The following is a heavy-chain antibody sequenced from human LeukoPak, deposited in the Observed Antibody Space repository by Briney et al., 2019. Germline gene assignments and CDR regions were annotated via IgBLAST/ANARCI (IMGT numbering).Heavy chain of an antibody. J-gene: IGHJ4*02. Sequence: GESLKISWKGSGYSFTSYWIGWVRQMPGKGLEWMGIIYPGDSDTRYSPSFQGQVTISADKSISTAYLQWSSLKASDTAMYYCARGIMITFGGVTLDYWGQGTLVTVSS. CDR3: ARGIMITFGGVTLDY. V-gene: IGHV5-51*01. CDR1: GYSFTSYW. D-gene: IGHD3-16*01. CDR2: IYPGDSDT.